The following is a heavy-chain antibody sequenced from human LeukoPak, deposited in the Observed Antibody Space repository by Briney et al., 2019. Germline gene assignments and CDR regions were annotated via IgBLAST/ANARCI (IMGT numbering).Heavy chain of an antibody. CDR3: ARASYSYDINGWVPFDY. Sequence: SETLSLTCTVSGGSISSSSYYWGWIRQPPGKGLEWIGSISYSGSTYYNSSLKSRVTISGDTSKNQFSLRLSSVTAADTAVYYCARASYSYDINGWVPFDYWGQGTLVTVSS. CDR2: ISYSGST. CDR1: GGSISSSSYY. J-gene: IGHJ4*02. D-gene: IGHD3-22*01. V-gene: IGHV4-39*07.